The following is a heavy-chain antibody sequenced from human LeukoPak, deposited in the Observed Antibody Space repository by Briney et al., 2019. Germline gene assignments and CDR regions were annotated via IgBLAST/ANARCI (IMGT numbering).Heavy chain of an antibody. D-gene: IGHD2-2*01. CDR2: IDAGNGDT. CDR3: ARGSTSDWPLDH. J-gene: IGHJ4*02. V-gene: IGHV1-3*01. Sequence: ASVNVSCKASGYTFSDYAMHWVRQAPGQRFEWMGWIDAGNGDTRYSQKFQGRVAITRDKSASTAYIELRSLRSEDTAMYYCARGSTSDWPLDHWGQETLVTISS. CDR1: GYTFSDYA.